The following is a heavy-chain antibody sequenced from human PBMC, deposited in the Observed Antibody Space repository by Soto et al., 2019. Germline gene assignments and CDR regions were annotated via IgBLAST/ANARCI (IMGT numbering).Heavy chain of an antibody. J-gene: IGHJ4*02. V-gene: IGHV1-2*02. CDR1: GYTFTAYF. Sequence: QVQLEQSGAEAKKPGASVKVSCKASGYTFTAYFLHWVRQVPGQGFEWMAWINPRSDVTNYAQKFQGRVTVTRDTAISTVYLELNNMTFNYTAVYSCVRGSAGGGAYWGQGTLV. CDR3: VRGSAGGGAY. D-gene: IGHD6-13*01. CDR2: INPRSDVT.